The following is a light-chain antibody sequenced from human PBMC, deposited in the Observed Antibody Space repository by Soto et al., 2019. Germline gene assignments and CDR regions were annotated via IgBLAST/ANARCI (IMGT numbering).Light chain of an antibody. J-gene: IGKJ1*01. V-gene: IGKV3-20*01. CDR3: QDYGTSAPWT. CDR1: QNIRGNE. CDR2: RGS. Sequence: VLTQSPGTLSLSPGERTTLSCRASQNIRGNEFAWYQQKPGQPPRLLIYRGSSRAPGIPDTFSGRGSGTEFTLTISRLEPEDFAVYYCQDYGTSAPWTFGQGTRVEIK.